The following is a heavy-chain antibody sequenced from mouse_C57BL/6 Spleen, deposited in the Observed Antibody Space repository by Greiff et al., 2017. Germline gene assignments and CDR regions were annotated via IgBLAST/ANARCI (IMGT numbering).Heavy chain of an antibody. CDR3: AREQLRLPGFAY. D-gene: IGHD3-2*02. J-gene: IGHJ3*01. V-gene: IGHV1-26*01. Sequence: VQLQQSGPELVKPGASVKISCKASGYTFTDYYMNWVKQSHGKSLEWIGDINPNNGGTSYNQKFKGKATLTVDKSSSTAYMELRSLTSEDSAVYYCAREQLRLPGFAYWGQGTLVTVSA. CDR2: INPNNGGT. CDR1: GYTFTDYY.